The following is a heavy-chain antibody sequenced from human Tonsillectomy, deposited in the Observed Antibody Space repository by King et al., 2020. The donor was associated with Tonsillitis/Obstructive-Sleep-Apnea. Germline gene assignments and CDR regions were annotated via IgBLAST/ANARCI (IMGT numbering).Heavy chain of an antibody. CDR1: GGSISSYY. CDR2: IDFSGST. D-gene: IGHD3-10*01. V-gene: IGHV4-59*01. Sequence: VQLQESGPGLVKPSETLSLTCTVSGGSISSYYWSWIRQPPGKGLEWLGYIDFSGSTNYNPPLKSRVTISVDTSKNQFSLKLSSVTAADTAVYYCARGIRGDNDAFDIWGQGTMVTVSS. CDR3: ARGIRGDNDAFDI. J-gene: IGHJ3*02.